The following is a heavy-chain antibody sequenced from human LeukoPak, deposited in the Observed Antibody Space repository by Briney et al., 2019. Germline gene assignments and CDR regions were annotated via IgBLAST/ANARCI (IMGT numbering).Heavy chain of an antibody. Sequence: SETLSLTCAVYGGSFSGYYWSWVRQPPGKGLEWIGEINHSGSTNYNPSLKSRVTISVDTSKNQFSLKLSSVTAADTAVYYCARGRGGYCSGGSRWGTYYYYGMDVWGQGTTVTVSS. D-gene: IGHD2-15*01. CDR2: INHSGST. V-gene: IGHV4-34*01. CDR1: GGSFSGYY. J-gene: IGHJ6*02. CDR3: ARGRGGYCSGGSRWGTYYYYGMDV.